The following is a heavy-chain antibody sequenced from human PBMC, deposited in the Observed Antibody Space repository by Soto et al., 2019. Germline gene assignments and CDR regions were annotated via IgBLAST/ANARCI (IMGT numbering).Heavy chain of an antibody. J-gene: IGHJ4*02. CDR2: ISGSAATT. D-gene: IGHD3-22*01. Sequence: EVQLLESGGGLVQPGGSLRLSCAASGFTFSSYVMNWVRQAPGKGLEWVSAISGSAATTHFADSVKGRFTISRDNSKNTLYLQRNSLRAEDTAVYYCARDRSYYDSSGSYSPPYWGQGTLVTVSS. CDR1: GFTFSSYV. CDR3: ARDRSYYDSSGSYSPPY. V-gene: IGHV3-23*01.